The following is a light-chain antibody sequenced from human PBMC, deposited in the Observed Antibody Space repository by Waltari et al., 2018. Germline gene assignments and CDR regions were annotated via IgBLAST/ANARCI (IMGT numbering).Light chain of an antibody. CDR3: QQYNNWPPL. CDR2: GAS. J-gene: IGKJ2*01. CDR1: QSVSSN. V-gene: IGKV3-15*01. Sequence: ELVMTQSPATLSVSAGERATLSCRASQSVSSNLAWYQQKPGQAPRLLIYGASTRATGIPARFSGSGSGTEFTLTISSLQSEDFAVYYCQQYNNWPPLFGQGTKLEIK.